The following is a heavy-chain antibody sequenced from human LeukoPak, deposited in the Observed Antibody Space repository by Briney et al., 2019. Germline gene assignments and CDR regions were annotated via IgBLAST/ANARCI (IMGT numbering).Heavy chain of an antibody. V-gene: IGHV1-69*13. Sequence: SVKVSCKASGGTFSSYAISWVRQAPGQGLEWMGGIIPIFGTANYAQKFQGRVTITADESTSTAYMGLSSLRSEDTAVYYCARGELHELRLGGPLEGFDPWGQGTLVTVSS. CDR3: ARGELHELRLGGPLEGFDP. CDR2: IIPIFGTA. D-gene: IGHD3-10*01. J-gene: IGHJ5*02. CDR1: GGTFSSYA.